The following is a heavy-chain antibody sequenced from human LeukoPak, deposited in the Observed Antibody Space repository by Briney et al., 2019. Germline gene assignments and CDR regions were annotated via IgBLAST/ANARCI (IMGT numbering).Heavy chain of an antibody. CDR1: GGTFSSYT. D-gene: IGHD3-3*01. V-gene: IGHV1-69*04. CDR3: ARDKSAIFGVVPHEDYYYYMDV. Sequence: SVKVSCKASGGTFSSYTISWVRQAPGQWLEWMGRIIPILGIANYAQKFQGRVTITADKSTSTAYMELSSLRSEDTAVYYCARDKSAIFGVVPHEDYYYYMDVWGKGTTVTVSS. J-gene: IGHJ6*03. CDR2: IIPILGIA.